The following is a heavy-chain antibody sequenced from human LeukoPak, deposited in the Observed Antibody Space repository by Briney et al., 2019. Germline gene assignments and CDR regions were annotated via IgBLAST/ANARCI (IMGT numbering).Heavy chain of an antibody. CDR1: GFTFSSYS. CDR2: ISSSSSYI. CDR3: AKDKGVLLWFGESHAFDI. Sequence: GGSLRLSCAASGFTFSSYSMNWVRQAPGKGLEWVSSISSSSSYIYYADSVKGRFTISRDNAKKSLYLQMNSLRIEDTALYYCAKDKGVLLWFGESHAFDIWGQGTMVTVSS. V-gene: IGHV3-21*04. J-gene: IGHJ3*02. D-gene: IGHD3-10*01.